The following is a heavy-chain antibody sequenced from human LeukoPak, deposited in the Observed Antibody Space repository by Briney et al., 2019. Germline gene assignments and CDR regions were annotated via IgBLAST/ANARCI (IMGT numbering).Heavy chain of an antibody. CDR3: ARLDYYGDPAPVDY. V-gene: IGHV4-39*01. CDR2: IYYSGST. D-gene: IGHD4-17*01. CDR1: GGSISSSSYY. Sequence: SETLSLTCTVSGGSISSSSYYWGWIRQPPGKGLEWIGSIYYSGSTYYNPSLKSRVTISVDTSKNQFSLKLSSVTAADTAVYYCARLDYYGDPAPVDYWGQGTLVTVSS. J-gene: IGHJ4*02.